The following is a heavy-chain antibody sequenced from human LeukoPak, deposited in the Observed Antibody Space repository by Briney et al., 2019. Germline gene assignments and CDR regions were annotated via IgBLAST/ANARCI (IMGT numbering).Heavy chain of an antibody. Sequence: PGGSLRLSCAASGFTFSSYAMSWVRQAPGKGLEWVSAISGSGGSTYYADSVKGRFTISRDNAKNTLYLQMDGLRAEDTAVYYCVRDHEHARDSWGQGTLVTVSS. V-gene: IGHV3-23*01. CDR1: GFTFSSYA. D-gene: IGHD1/OR15-1a*01. CDR3: VRDHEHARDS. CDR2: ISGSGGST. J-gene: IGHJ4*02.